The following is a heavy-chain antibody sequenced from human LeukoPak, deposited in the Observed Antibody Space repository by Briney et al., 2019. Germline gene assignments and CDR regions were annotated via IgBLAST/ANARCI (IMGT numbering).Heavy chain of an antibody. CDR1: GSTFTSYW. V-gene: IGHV5-51*01. CDR2: IYPGDSTT. Sequence: GESLKISCKGSGSTFTSYWIGWVRQMPGKGLEWLGIIYPGDSTTRYSPSFQGQVTMSADKSISTAYLQWSSLKASDTAMYYCASSLRRSSGWSTSEYWGQGPLVTVSS. J-gene: IGHJ4*02. D-gene: IGHD6-19*01. CDR3: ASSLRRSSGWSTSEY.